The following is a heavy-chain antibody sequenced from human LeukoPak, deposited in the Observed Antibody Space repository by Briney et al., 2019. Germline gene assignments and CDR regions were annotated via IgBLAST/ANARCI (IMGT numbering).Heavy chain of an antibody. CDR1: GFTFSNYW. Sequence: GGSLRLSCAASGFTFSNYWMHWVRQAPGKGLVWVSRINTDGSTTSYVDSVKGRFIISRDNTKNTLYLHMNSLRAEDTAVYYCAKSVSSYYDWFDPWGQGTLVIVSS. J-gene: IGHJ5*02. V-gene: IGHV3-74*01. CDR2: INTDGSTT. CDR3: AKSVSSYYDWFDP. D-gene: IGHD3-22*01.